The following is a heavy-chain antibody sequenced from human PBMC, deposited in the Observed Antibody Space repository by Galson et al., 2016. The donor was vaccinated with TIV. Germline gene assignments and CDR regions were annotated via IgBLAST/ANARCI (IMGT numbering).Heavy chain of an antibody. V-gene: IGHV3-30*04. CDR2: ISDDGSDK. CDR3: ARGFNSYYFDY. D-gene: IGHD3-10*01. J-gene: IGHJ4*02. Sequence: SLRLSCAASGFTFRSYGMHWVRQAPGKGLEWVAVISDDGSDKDYADSVKGRFTISRDKSKSTLYLQMNSLRAVDTAVYSCARGFNSYYFDYWGQGTLVTVSS. CDR1: GFTFRSYG.